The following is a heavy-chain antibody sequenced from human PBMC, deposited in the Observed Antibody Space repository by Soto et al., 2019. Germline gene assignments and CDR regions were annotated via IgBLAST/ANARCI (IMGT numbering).Heavy chain of an antibody. Sequence: SVKVSCKASGGTSSSYAISWVRQAPGQGLEWMGGIIPIFGTADYAQKFQGRVTITADESTSTAYMELSSLRSEDTAVYYCARRAYCSGGSCYNNWFDPWGQGTLVTVSS. CDR3: ARRAYCSGGSCYNNWFDP. J-gene: IGHJ5*02. CDR2: IIPIFGTA. V-gene: IGHV1-69*13. D-gene: IGHD2-15*01. CDR1: GGTSSSYA.